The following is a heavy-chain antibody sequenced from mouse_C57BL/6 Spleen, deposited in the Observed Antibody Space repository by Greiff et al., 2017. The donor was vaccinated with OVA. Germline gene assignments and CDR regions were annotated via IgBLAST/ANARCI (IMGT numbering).Heavy chain of an antibody. CDR2: ISSGSSTI. CDR3: AGPTTVVATPFAY. CDR1: GFTFSDYG. D-gene: IGHD1-1*01. Sequence: EVHLVESGGGLVKPGGSLTLSCAASGFTFSDYGMHWVRQAPEKGLEWVAYISSGSSTIYYADTVNGRFTISRDNAKHTLFLQMTSLRSEDTAMYYCAGPTTVVATPFAYGGEGTLVTVSA. J-gene: IGHJ3*01. V-gene: IGHV5-17*01.